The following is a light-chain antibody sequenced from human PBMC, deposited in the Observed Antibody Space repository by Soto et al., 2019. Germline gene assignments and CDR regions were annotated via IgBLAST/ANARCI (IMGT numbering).Light chain of an antibody. CDR1: QYVGTR. CDR3: HQRQSWPRT. V-gene: IGKV3-11*01. CDR2: YMS. Sequence: EIVLTQSPATLSSSPGETVTLSCRASQYVGTRLAWYQHKPGQAPRLLIYYMSKRATGIPARFSGSRSGTDFTLTISNLAPEDFGVYYCHQRQSWPRTFGQGTKV. J-gene: IGKJ1*01.